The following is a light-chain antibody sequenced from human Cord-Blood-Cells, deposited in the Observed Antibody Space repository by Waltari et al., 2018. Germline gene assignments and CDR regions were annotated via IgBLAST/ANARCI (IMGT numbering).Light chain of an antibody. J-gene: IGKJ3*01. CDR2: VAS. CDR3: QQYGSSQFT. V-gene: IGKV3-20*01. Sequence: EIVLTQSPGTLSLSPGERATLSCRASQSVSSSYLAWYQQKPGQAPRLRIYVASSRATGIPDRFSGSGSGTDFTLTISRLEPEDFAVYYCQQYGSSQFTFGPGTKVDIK. CDR1: QSVSSSY.